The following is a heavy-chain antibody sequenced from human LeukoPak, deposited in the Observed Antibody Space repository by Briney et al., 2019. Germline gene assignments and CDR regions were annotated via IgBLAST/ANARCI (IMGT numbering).Heavy chain of an antibody. CDR3: AKDLRNIRTLVDLQMI. J-gene: IGHJ3*02. D-gene: IGHD2-8*02. CDR2: ISGSGNRT. Sequence: GGSLRLSCIASGFTFSNYGMSWVRQAPGKGLEWVSIISGSGNRTLHADSVKGRFTVSRDNSKNTVYLQMNSLRAEDTAVYYCAKDLRNIRTLVDLQMIWGQGTLVIVSS. V-gene: IGHV3-23*01. CDR1: GFTFSNYG.